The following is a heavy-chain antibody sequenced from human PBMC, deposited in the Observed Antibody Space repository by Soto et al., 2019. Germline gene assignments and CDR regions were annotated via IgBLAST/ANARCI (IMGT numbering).Heavy chain of an antibody. Sequence: QVQLQESGPGLVKPSETLSLTCTVSGGSISGYYWSWIRQAPGRGLEWIGYIYYSGTTNYDPSLKSRVTMSLDTSKNQFSLKLSSVTTADTAVYYCARLTGGTYLSFYYYIGVWGKGTTVTVSS. D-gene: IGHD2-8*02. CDR2: IYYSGTT. CDR1: GGSISGYY. V-gene: IGHV4-59*01. J-gene: IGHJ6*03. CDR3: ARLTGGTYLSFYYYIGV.